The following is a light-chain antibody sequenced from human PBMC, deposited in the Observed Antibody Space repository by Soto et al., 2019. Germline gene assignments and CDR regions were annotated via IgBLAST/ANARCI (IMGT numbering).Light chain of an antibody. Sequence: EIVVTQSPATLSVSPGKRATLSCRASQSIGNHLAWYQQKPGQAPRLLIYGASTSATTIPARFSGSGSGTDFTLTISSLQSGDFAVYYCQQYRAWPLSFGGGTKVEIK. J-gene: IGKJ4*01. V-gene: IGKV3D-15*01. CDR1: QSIGNH. CDR3: QQYRAWPLS. CDR2: GAS.